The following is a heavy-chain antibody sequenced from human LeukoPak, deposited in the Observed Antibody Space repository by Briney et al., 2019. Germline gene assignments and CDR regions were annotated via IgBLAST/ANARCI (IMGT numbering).Heavy chain of an antibody. V-gene: IGHV3-21*01. D-gene: IGHD3-3*01. Sequence: GGSLRLSCAASGFTFSSYSMNWVRQAPGKGLEWVSSISSSSSYIYYAVSVKCRFTISRDNAKNSLYLQMNSLRAEDTAVYYCARDEIFGVVRRDFDYWGQGTLVTVSS. CDR2: ISSSSSYI. CDR1: GFTFSSYS. J-gene: IGHJ4*02. CDR3: ARDEIFGVVRRDFDY.